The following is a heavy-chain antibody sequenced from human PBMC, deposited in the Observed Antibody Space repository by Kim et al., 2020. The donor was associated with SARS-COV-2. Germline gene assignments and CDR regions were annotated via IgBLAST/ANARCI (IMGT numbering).Heavy chain of an antibody. CDR2: ISGGGGST. V-gene: IGHV3-23*01. CDR3: AKGCPPYSGYDWGSGSYGPGYFDY. J-gene: IGHJ4*02. Sequence: GGSLRLSCAASGFTFSTYAMSWVRQAPGKGLEWVSVISGGGGSTYYADSVEGRFTISRDNSKNTLYLQMNSLRAEDTAVYYCAKGCPPYSGYDWGSGSYGPGYFDYWGQGTLVTVSS. D-gene: IGHD5-12*01. CDR1: GFTFSTYA.